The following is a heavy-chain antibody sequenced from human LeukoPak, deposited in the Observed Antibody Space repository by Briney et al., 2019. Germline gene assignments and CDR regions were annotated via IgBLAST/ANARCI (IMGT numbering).Heavy chain of an antibody. CDR1: GGTLSSYA. V-gene: IGHV1-69*04. CDR3: ARGSIVGATYYYYGMDV. Sequence: ASVKVSCKASGGTLSSYAISWVRQAPGQGLEWMGRIIPILGIANYAQKFQGRVTITADKSTSTAYMELSSLRSEDTAVYYCARGSIVGATYYYYGMDVWGQGTTVTVSS. D-gene: IGHD1-26*01. J-gene: IGHJ6*02. CDR2: IIPILGIA.